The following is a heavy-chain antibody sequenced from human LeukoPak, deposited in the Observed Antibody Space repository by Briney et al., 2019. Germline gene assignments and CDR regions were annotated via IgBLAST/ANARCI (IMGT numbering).Heavy chain of an antibody. V-gene: IGHV3-21*01. J-gene: IGHJ4*02. CDR3: ARDRFWFGELENYFDY. CDR1: GFTFSSYS. CDR2: ISSSSSYI. D-gene: IGHD3-10*01. Sequence: GGSLRLSCAASGFTFSSYSMNWVRQAPGKGLEWVSSISSSSSYIYYADSVKGRFTISRDNAENSLYLQMNSLRAEDTAVYYCARDRFWFGELENYFDYWGQGTLVTVSS.